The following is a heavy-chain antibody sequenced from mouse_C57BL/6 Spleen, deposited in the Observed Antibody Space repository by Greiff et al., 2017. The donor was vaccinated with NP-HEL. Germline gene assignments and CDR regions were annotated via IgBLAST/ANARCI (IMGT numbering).Heavy chain of an antibody. CDR1: GFTFSSYA. D-gene: IGHD2-5*01. CDR3: ARDRPYYSKGGYFDV. V-gene: IGHV5-4*01. Sequence: EVQLVESGGGLVKPGGSLKLSCAASGFTFSSYAMSWVRQTPEKRLEWVATISDGGSYTYYPDNVKGRFTISRDNAKNNLYLQMSHLKAEDTAMYYCARDRPYYSKGGYFDVWGTGTTVTVSS. CDR2: ISDGGSYT. J-gene: IGHJ1*03.